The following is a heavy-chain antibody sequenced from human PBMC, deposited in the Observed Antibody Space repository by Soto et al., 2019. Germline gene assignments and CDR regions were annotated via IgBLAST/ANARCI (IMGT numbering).Heavy chain of an antibody. D-gene: IGHD4-4*01. CDR3: ARSHLAVADSSWFDP. CDR2: IDSSGEK. V-gene: IGHV2-26*01. J-gene: IGHJ5*02. CDR1: GLSITDTEMG. Sequence: QVTLKESGPVLVKPTETLTLRCTVSGLSITDTEMGVSWIRQPPGQPLEWLAHIDSSGEKSYRTFLKSRLAISKDTSKSQIVLTITNVDPAVTATYYCARSHLAVADSSWFDPWGQGIPVTVSS.